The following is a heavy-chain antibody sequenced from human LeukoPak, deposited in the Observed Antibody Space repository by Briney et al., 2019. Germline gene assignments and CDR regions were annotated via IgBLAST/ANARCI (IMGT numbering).Heavy chain of an antibody. J-gene: IGHJ3*02. CDR1: GYTLTELS. Sequence: ASVTVSCKVSGYTLTELSMHWVRQAPGKGLEWMGGFDPEDGETIYAQKFQGRVTMTEDTSTDTAYMELSSLRSEDTAVYYCATACGRYCSSTPTDAFDTWGQGTMVTVSS. D-gene: IGHD2-2*01. CDR3: ATACGRYCSSTPTDAFDT. CDR2: FDPEDGET. V-gene: IGHV1-24*01.